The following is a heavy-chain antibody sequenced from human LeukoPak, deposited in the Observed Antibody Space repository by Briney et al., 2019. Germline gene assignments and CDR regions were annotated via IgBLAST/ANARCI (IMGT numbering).Heavy chain of an antibody. V-gene: IGHV3-23*01. CDR1: GXTFSNYA. CDR2: ISGSGGTT. CDR3: AKDFGAARPYYFDC. D-gene: IGHD6-6*01. J-gene: IGHJ4*02. Sequence: GGSLRLSCATSGXTFSNYAVSWVRQAPGKGLEWVSSISGSGGTTYYADSVKGRFTISRDSSKNTLYLQMNSLRAEDTAVYYCAKDFGAARPYYFDCWGQGTLVTVSS.